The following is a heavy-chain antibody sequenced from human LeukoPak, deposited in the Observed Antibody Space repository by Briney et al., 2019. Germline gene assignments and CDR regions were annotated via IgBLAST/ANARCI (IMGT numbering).Heavy chain of an antibody. CDR3: AKDHFPGYSYGSPPPD. CDR2: ITNSGNSK. J-gene: IGHJ4*02. D-gene: IGHD5-18*01. CDR1: EFTFSSYS. Sequence: GGSLRLSCAASEFTFSSYSMNWVRQAPGKGLEWVSYITNSGNSKSYADSVKGRFTISRDNTKNSLYLQMNGLRAEDTAVYYCAKDHFPGYSYGSPPPDWGQGTLVTVSS. V-gene: IGHV3-48*01.